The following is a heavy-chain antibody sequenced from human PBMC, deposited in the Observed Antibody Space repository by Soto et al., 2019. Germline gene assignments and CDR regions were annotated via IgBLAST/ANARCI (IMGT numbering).Heavy chain of an antibody. CDR1: GDIVSSNSAA. CDR2: TYYRSKWYN. J-gene: IGHJ4*02. Sequence: SQTLSLTFSISGDIVSSNSAAWTWIRQSPSRFLEWLGRTYYRSKWYNDYAVSVKSRITINPDTVTDAAYMELSGLNSDDTAVYYCATPTPLRGAMITNINFDFWGQGTPVTV. D-gene: IGHD3-10*01. CDR3: ATPTPLRGAMITNINFDF. V-gene: IGHV6-1*01.